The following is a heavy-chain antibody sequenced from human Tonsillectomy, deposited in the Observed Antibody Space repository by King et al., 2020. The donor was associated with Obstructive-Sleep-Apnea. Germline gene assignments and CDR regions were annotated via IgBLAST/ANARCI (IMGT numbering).Heavy chain of an antibody. V-gene: IGHV3-23*04. CDR3: AKAKAYYYDSSGLYYFAY. CDR1: GFTFSSYA. D-gene: IGHD3-22*01. CDR2: ISGSGGST. Sequence: VQLVESGGGLVQPGGSLRLSCAASGFTFSSYAMSWVRQAPGKGLEWVSAISGSGGSTYYADSVKGRFTISRDNSKNTLYLQMNSLRAEDTAVYYCAKAKAYYYDSSGLYYFAYWGQGTLVTVSS. J-gene: IGHJ4*02.